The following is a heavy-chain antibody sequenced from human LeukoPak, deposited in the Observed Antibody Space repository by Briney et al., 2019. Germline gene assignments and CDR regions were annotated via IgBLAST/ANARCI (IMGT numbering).Heavy chain of an antibody. D-gene: IGHD2-21*02. CDR2: IYHSGST. CDR3: ARGDPYFDY. Sequence: PSETLSLTCTVSGYSISSGYYWGWIRQPPGKGLEWIGSIYHSGSTYYNPSLKSRVTISVDTSENQFSLKLSSVTAADTAVYYCARGDPYFDYWGQGTLVTVSS. CDR1: GYSISSGYY. J-gene: IGHJ4*02. V-gene: IGHV4-38-2*02.